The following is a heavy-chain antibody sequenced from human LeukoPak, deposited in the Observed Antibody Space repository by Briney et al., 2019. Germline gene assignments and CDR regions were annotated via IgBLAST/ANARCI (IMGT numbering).Heavy chain of an antibody. CDR2: IYYSGST. V-gene: IGHV4-59*01. Sequence: SETLSLTCSVSGGSISSYYWSWIRQPPGKGLEWIGYIYYSGSTNYNPSLKSRVTISVDTSKNQFSLKLSSVTAADTAVYYCARDQAGTFDYWGQGTLVTVSS. CDR3: ARDQAGTFDY. CDR1: GGSISSYY. J-gene: IGHJ4*02. D-gene: IGHD6-19*01.